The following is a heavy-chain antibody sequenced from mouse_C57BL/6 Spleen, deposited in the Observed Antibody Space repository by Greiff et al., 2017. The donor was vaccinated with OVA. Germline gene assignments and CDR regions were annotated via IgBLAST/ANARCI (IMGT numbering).Heavy chain of an antibody. CDR3: ARRYYGVDY. D-gene: IGHD1-2*01. CDR2: ISSGSSTI. Sequence: DVHLVESGGGLVKPGGSLKLSCAASGFTFSDYGMHWVRQAPEKGLEWVAYISSGSSTIYYADTVKGRFTISRDNAKNTLFLQMTSLRSEDTAMYYCARRYYGVDYWGQGTTLTVSS. J-gene: IGHJ2*01. CDR1: GFTFSDYG. V-gene: IGHV5-17*01.